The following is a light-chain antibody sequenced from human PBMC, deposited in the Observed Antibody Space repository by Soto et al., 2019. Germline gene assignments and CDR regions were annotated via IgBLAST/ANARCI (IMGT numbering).Light chain of an antibody. J-gene: IGKJ1*01. Sequence: EIVMTQSPATLSVSPGERATLSCRASQSVRSNLAWYQHKPGQAPRLLIYGASTRATGIPARFSGSGSGTEFTLTISGLQSEDFAVYYCQQYNDWPQTFGQGTKVEIK. V-gene: IGKV3-15*01. CDR3: QQYNDWPQT. CDR1: QSVRSN. CDR2: GAS.